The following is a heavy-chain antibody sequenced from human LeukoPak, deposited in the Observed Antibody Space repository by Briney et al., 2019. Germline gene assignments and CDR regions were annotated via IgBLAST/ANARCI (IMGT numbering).Heavy chain of an antibody. D-gene: IGHD5-18*01. J-gene: IGHJ5*02. CDR1: GFTFSSYS. V-gene: IGHV3-21*01. CDR3: ARDSNYECKQLWFVGGWFDP. Sequence: PGGSLRLSCAASGFTFSSYSMNWVRQAPGKGLEWVSSISSSSSYIYYADSVKGRFTISRDNAKNSLYLQMNSLRAEDTAVYYCARDSNYECKQLWFVGGWFDPWGQGTLVTVSS. CDR2: ISSSSSYI.